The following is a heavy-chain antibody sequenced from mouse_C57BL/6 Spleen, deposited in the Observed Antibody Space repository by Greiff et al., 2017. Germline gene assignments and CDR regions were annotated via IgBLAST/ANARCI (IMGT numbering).Heavy chain of an antibody. CDR2: INPNNGGT. Sequence: EVQLQQSGPELVKPGASVKIPCKASGYTFTDYNMDWVKQSNGKSLEWIGDINPNNGGTNYNQKFKGKATLTVDKSSSTAYMTLRSLTSEDAAVYYCARVFDGYRGYFDVWGTGTTVTVSS. J-gene: IGHJ1*03. V-gene: IGHV1-18*01. CDR1: GYTFTDYN. CDR3: ARVFDGYRGYFDV. D-gene: IGHD2-3*01.